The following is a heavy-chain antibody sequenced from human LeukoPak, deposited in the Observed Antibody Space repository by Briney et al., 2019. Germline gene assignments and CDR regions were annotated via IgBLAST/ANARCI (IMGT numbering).Heavy chain of an antibody. CDR1: GFRVSDYY. Sequence: PGGSLRLSCAVSGFRVSDYYMSWVRQAPGKGLEWVGLIRDSGEAFYADFVRGRFAISRDESENTLYLQMNSLRGEDTAVYFCARDRAALQDWVEFDPWGQGTPVIVSS. D-gene: IGHD3/OR15-3a*01. CDR3: ARDRAALQDWVEFDP. J-gene: IGHJ5*02. CDR2: IRDSGEA. V-gene: IGHV3-66*03.